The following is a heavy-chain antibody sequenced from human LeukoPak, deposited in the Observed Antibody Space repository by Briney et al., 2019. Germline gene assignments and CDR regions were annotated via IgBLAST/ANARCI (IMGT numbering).Heavy chain of an antibody. V-gene: IGHV3-48*01. CDR1: GFTVSSNY. J-gene: IGHJ4*02. CDR3: ARYWSSWSADY. D-gene: IGHD6-13*01. Sequence: GGSLRLSCAASGFTVSSNYMSWVRQAPGKGLEWVSYINSRSSTIYYADSVKGRFTISRDNAKNSQYLQMNSLRAEDSAVYYCARYWSSWSADYWGQGTLVTVSP. CDR2: INSRSSTI.